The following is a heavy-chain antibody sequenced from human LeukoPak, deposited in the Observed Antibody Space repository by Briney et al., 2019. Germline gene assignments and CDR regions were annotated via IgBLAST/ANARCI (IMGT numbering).Heavy chain of an antibody. D-gene: IGHD6-19*01. CDR3: ARDPPFRTGWSQNFFDY. CDR1: GFTFYDYA. J-gene: IGHJ4*02. V-gene: IGHV3-30*01. Sequence: QSGGSLRLSCTPSGFTFYDYAMHWVRQAPGKGLEWAALISYDGGNIYYADSVKGRFTISRDNSQNTLYLQMNSLRAEDTAVYYCARDPPFRTGWSQNFFDYWGPGTLVTVSS. CDR2: ISYDGGNI.